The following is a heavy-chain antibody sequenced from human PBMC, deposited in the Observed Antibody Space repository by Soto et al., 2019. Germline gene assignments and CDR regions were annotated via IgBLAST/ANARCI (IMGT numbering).Heavy chain of an antibody. V-gene: IGHV3-23*01. D-gene: IGHD3-3*01. CDR2: ISGSGGST. Sequence: EVQLLESGGGLVQPGGSLRLSCVASGFTFSSYAMSWVRQAPGKGLEWVSAISGSGGSTYYADSVKGRFTISRDNSKNTLYLQMNSLRAEDTAVYYCALRPDFWSGYPDYWGQGTLVTVSS. J-gene: IGHJ4*02. CDR3: ALRPDFWSGYPDY. CDR1: GFTFSSYA.